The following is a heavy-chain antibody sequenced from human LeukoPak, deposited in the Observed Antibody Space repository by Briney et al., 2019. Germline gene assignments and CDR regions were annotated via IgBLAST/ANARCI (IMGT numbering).Heavy chain of an antibody. D-gene: IGHD6-19*01. CDR1: GFTVSSNY. V-gene: IGHV3-66*01. CDR3: ARLGQGLPPSYYFGMDV. J-gene: IGHJ6*02. CDR2: IYSGDST. Sequence: GGSLRLSCAASGFTVSSNYMSWVHQAPGKGLEWVSVIYSGDSTYYEDSVKGRFTISRDNSKNTLYLQMNTLRAEDTAVYYCARLGQGLPPSYYFGMDVWGQGTTVTV.